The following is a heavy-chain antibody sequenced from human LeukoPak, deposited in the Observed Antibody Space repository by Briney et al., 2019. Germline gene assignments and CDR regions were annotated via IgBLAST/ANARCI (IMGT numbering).Heavy chain of an antibody. CDR3: AKSGGYGLIDY. J-gene: IGHJ4*02. CDR2: INHSGSA. CDR1: GGSFSGFY. V-gene: IGHV4-34*01. D-gene: IGHD1-26*01. Sequence: PSETLSLTCAVFGGSFSGFYWNWIRQPPGKGLEWIGEINHSGSANYNPSLKSRVTMSVDTSKNQFSLKLTSVTAADTAVYYCAKSGGYGLIDYWGQGTRVTVSS.